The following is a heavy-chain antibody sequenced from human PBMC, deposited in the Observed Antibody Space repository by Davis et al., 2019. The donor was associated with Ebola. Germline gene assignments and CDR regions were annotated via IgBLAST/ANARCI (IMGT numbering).Heavy chain of an antibody. J-gene: IGHJ4*02. V-gene: IGHV1-46*01. CDR3: ATRGSAATSFDH. CDR2: INAVGGCT. D-gene: IGHD2-15*01. Sequence: ASVKVSCKTSEYIFTRYPMHWVRQAPGQGLEWMGIINAVGGCTVYAEKFQVRVTMTRDRSTNTVNMELSSLTSEDTAVYYCATRGSAATSFDHWGQGTLVTVSS. CDR1: EYIFTRYP.